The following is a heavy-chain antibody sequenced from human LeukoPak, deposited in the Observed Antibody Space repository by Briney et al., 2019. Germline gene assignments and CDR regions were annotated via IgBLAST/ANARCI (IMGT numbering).Heavy chain of an antibody. CDR2: ISTTSTYT. V-gene: IGHV3-11*06. CDR3: ARIKGYSSSPFDH. D-gene: IGHD6-6*01. Sequence: GGSLRLSCAASGFTFTDYYMTWIRQAPGKGLEWLSYISTTSTYTNYADSVKGRFTISRDNANNSLSLQMDSLRAKDTAVYYCARIKGYSSSPFDHWGQGILVTVSS. J-gene: IGHJ4*02. CDR1: GFTFTDYY.